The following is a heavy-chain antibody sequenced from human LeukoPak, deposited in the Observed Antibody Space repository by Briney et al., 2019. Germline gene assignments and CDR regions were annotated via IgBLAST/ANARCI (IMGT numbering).Heavy chain of an antibody. V-gene: IGHV4-34*01. CDR3: ARVSFDTRGHDAFDL. Sequence: SETLSLACAVHGGSFSDSDWSWIRQPLGKGLEWIGEINQSGSTSSNASLKSRVTISLDKSKNQFSLNLRSVTAADTALYYCARVSFDTRGHDAFDLWGQGTLVTVSP. D-gene: IGHD3-16*02. J-gene: IGHJ3*01. CDR1: GGSFSDSD. CDR2: INQSGST.